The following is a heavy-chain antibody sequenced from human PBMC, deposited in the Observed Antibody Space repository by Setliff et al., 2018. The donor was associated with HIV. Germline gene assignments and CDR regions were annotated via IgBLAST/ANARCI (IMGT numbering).Heavy chain of an antibody. Sequence: LSLTCTVSGGSISSYYWSWIRQPPGKGLEWIGYIYYSGSTNYNPSLEGRVTISVGTSKNQFSLKLSSVTAADTAVYYCARDGPHCITSSCPGAWFDPWGQGTLVTVSS. CDR3: ARDGPHCITSSCPGAWFDP. CDR1: GGSISSYY. CDR2: IYYSGST. V-gene: IGHV4-59*12. D-gene: IGHD2-2*01. J-gene: IGHJ5*02.